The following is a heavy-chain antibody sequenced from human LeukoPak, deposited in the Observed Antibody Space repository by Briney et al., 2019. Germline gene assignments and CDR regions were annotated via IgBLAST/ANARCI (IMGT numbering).Heavy chain of an antibody. V-gene: IGHV4-34*01. Sequence: PSETLSLTCAVYDGSFSAYYWSWIRQPPGKGLEWIGEINHSGSTNYNPSLKSRVTISVDTSKNQFSLKLSSVTAADTAVYYCARGPYSSGWYLGGMDVWGQGTTVIVSS. J-gene: IGHJ6*02. CDR1: DGSFSAYY. CDR3: ARGPYSSGWYLGGMDV. D-gene: IGHD6-19*01. CDR2: INHSGST.